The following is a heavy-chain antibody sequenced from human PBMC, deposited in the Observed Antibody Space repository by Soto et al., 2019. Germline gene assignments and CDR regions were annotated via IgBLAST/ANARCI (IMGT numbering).Heavy chain of an antibody. CDR3: AKDLGVAVAGSFFDY. Sequence: GGSLRLSCAASGFTFSSYAMSWVRQAPGKGLEWVSVISGSGGSTYHADSVKGRFTISRDNSKNRLYLQMNSLRAEDTAVYYCAKDLGVAVAGSFFDYWGQGTLVTVSS. J-gene: IGHJ4*02. CDR1: GFTFSSYA. D-gene: IGHD6-19*01. CDR2: ISGSGGST. V-gene: IGHV3-23*01.